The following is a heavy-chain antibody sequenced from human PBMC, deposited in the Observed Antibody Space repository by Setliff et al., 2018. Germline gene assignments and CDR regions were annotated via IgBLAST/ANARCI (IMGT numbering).Heavy chain of an antibody. J-gene: IGHJ4*02. CDR1: GYTFTRYG. CDR2: ISVYNGKT. Sequence: ASVKVSCKASGYTFTRYGFSWVRQAPGQGLEWMGWISVYNGKTKYAQKFQGRVTMTTDTSTRTAYMEVTSLRSDDTAVYYCATEKFPGDWGDYWGPGTLVTVSS. CDR3: ATEKFPGDWGDY. D-gene: IGHD2-21*01. V-gene: IGHV1-18*01.